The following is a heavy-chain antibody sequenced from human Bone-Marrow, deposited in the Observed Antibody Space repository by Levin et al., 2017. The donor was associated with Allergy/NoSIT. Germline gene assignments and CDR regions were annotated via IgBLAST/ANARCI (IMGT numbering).Heavy chain of an antibody. CDR2: IYSGGST. Sequence: LSLTCAASGFTVSSNYMSWVRQAPGKGLEWVSVIYSGGSTYYADSVKGRFTISRDNSKNTLYLQMNSLRAEDTAVYYCARDRGYCSGGSCYSSGPFDYWGQGTLVTVSS. V-gene: IGHV3-53*01. J-gene: IGHJ4*02. D-gene: IGHD2-15*01. CDR1: GFTVSSNY. CDR3: ARDRGYCSGGSCYSSGPFDY.